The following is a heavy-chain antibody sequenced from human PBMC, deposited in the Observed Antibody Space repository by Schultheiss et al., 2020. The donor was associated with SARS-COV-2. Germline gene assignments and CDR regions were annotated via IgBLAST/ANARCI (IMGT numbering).Heavy chain of an antibody. V-gene: IGHV3-73*01. Sequence: GGSLRLSCAASGFTFSGSAMHWVRQASGKGLEWVGRIRSKANSYATAYAASVKGRFTISRDNAKNSLYLQMNSLRVEDTAVYYCARSAGGSFYYGMDVWGQGTTVTVSS. CDR2: IRSKANSYAT. CDR1: GFTFSGSA. D-gene: IGHD1-26*01. J-gene: IGHJ6*02. CDR3: ARSAGGSFYYGMDV.